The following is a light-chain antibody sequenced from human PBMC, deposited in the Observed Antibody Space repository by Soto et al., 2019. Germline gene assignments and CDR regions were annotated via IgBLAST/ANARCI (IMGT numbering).Light chain of an antibody. CDR2: HAS. J-gene: IGKJ5*01. V-gene: IGKV3D-15*01. CDR1: QSLRSS. Sequence: ETMMTQSPDTLSVSLGERSTLSCRASQSLRSSLARYQQKPGQAPRLLLYHASTRATGIPARFSGSGSGTEFTLTISSLQSEDFAVYYCQQYNNWLPITFGQGTRLEI. CDR3: QQYNNWLPIT.